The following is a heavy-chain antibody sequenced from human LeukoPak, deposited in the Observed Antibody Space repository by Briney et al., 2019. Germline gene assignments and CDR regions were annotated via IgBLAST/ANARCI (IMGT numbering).Heavy chain of an antibody. V-gene: IGHV3-23*01. Sequence: GGSLRLSCAASGFTFSSYAMSWVRQAPGKGLEWVSAISGSGGSTYYADSVKGRFTISRDNSKNTLYLQMNSLRAEDTAVYYCAKAIVVVPAAIRQDYYYYYMDVWGKGTTVTVSS. CDR3: AKAIVVVPAAIRQDYYYYYMDV. CDR1: GFTFSSYA. J-gene: IGHJ6*03. D-gene: IGHD2-2*02. CDR2: ISGSGGST.